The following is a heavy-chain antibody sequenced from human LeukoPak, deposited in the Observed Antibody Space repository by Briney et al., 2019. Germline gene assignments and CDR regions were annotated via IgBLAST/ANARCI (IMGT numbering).Heavy chain of an antibody. J-gene: IGHJ4*02. CDR3: YGSGSYYGFSDY. CDR2: ISGSGGST. CDR1: GFTFSSYA. D-gene: IGHD3-10*01. Sequence: GGSLRLSCAASGFTFSSYAMSWVRQAPGKGLEWVSAISGSGGSTYYADSVKGRFTISRDNSKNTLYLQMNSLRAEDTAVYYSYGSGSYYGFSDYWGQGTLVTVSS. V-gene: IGHV3-23*01.